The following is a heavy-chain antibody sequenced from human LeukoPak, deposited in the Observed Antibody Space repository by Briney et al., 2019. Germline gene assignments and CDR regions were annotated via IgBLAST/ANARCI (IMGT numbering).Heavy chain of an antibody. Sequence: PSETLSLTCSVSGVSINSLYFIWIRQSPGKGLEWIGYIYDSGITKYNPSLKSRVTISVDTSKNQFSLRLRSVTVADTAVYFCARAYSSASWFDPWGQGTLVTVSS. D-gene: IGHD6-19*01. CDR3: ARAYSSASWFDP. CDR2: IYDSGIT. CDR1: GVSINSLY. J-gene: IGHJ5*02. V-gene: IGHV4-59*11.